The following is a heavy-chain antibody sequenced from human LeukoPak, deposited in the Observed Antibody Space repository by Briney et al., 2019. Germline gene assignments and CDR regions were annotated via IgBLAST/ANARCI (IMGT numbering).Heavy chain of an antibody. CDR1: GGTFSSYA. Sequence: GSSVKVSCKASGGTFSSYAISWVRQAPGQGLDWMGGIIPIFGTANYAQKFQGRVTITTDESTSTAYMELSSLRSEDTAVYYCARGYSGYDYIPDYWGQGTLVTVSS. D-gene: IGHD5-12*01. CDR3: ARGYSGYDYIPDY. V-gene: IGHV1-69*05. CDR2: IIPIFGTA. J-gene: IGHJ4*02.